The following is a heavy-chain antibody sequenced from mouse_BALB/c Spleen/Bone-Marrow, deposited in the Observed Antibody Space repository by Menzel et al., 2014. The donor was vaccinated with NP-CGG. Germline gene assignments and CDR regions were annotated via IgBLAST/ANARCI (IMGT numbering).Heavy chain of an antibody. CDR1: GFTFSGYG. Sequence: EVKLVESGGGLVQPGGSLKLSCAASGFTFSGYGMSWVRQTPDKGLELVATISGSGSSTYYPDSVKGRLTISRDNARNTLYLQMSSLKSEDTAMYYCARGRDWFDYWGQGTTLTVSS. CDR2: ISGSGSST. CDR3: ARGRDWFDY. D-gene: IGHD3-3*01. J-gene: IGHJ2*01. V-gene: IGHV5-6-3*01.